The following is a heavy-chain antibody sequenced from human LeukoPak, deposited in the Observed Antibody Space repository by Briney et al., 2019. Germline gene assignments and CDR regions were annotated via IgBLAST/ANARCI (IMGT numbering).Heavy chain of an antibody. Sequence: SETLSRTCTVAGGSSSGSGFYWGWIRQSSGMRLEYIGSVHHSGRTYYNPSLNSRVTISVDTSKNEFSLRLNSVTAADTAVYYCARPNTRGCSSIWDYWGQGALVTVSS. D-gene: IGHD2-15*01. J-gene: IGHJ4*02. CDR1: GGSSSGSGFY. V-gene: IGHV4-39*01. CDR2: VHHSGRT. CDR3: ARPNTRGCSSIWDY.